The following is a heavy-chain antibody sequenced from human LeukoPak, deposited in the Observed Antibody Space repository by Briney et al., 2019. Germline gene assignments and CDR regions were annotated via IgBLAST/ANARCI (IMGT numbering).Heavy chain of an antibody. CDR2: ISSSGSTI. J-gene: IGHJ4*02. Sequence: GGSLRLSCAASGFTFSSYEMNWVRQAPGKGLEWVSYISSSGSTIYYADSVKGRFTISRDNSKNTLYLQMNSLRAEDTAVYYCANILTGYFDYWGQGTLVTVSS. CDR3: ANILTGYFDY. V-gene: IGHV3-48*03. CDR1: GFTFSSYE. D-gene: IGHD3-9*01.